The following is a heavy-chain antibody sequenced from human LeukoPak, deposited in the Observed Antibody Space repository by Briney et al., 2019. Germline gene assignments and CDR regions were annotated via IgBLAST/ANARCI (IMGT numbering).Heavy chain of an antibody. CDR1: GFTFSDAN. CDR2: INSRNTDI. D-gene: IGHD3-10*01. V-gene: IGHV3-69-1*01. CDR3: AGDVRGGSWSDY. J-gene: IGHJ4*02. Sequence: GGSLRLSCAASGFTFSDANMNWVRQAPGKGLEWVSSINSRNTDIHYAESVKGRFTISRDNAKSSLYLQMNSLRVEDTALYYCAGDVRGGSWSDYWGQGTLVTVSS.